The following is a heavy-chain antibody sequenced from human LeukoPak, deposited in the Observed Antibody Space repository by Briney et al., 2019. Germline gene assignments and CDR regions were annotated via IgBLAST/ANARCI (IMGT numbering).Heavy chain of an antibody. V-gene: IGHV4-31*03. D-gene: IGHD6-25*01. CDR2: MHNSENA. J-gene: IGHJ4*02. CDR3: ARERGRLFDY. CDR1: GGSISSGGYF. Sequence: PSETLSLTCTVSGGSISSGGYFWSWIRQHPGKGLEWIGYMHNSENADYNPSLKSRVTISVDTSKNEISLKVNSVTAADTAVYYCARERGRLFDYWGQGTLVTVSS.